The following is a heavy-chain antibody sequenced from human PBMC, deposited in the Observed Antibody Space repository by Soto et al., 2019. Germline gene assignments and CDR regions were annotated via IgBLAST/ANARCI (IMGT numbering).Heavy chain of an antibody. CDR1: GFNFSDYG. Sequence: HPGGSLRLSCEGPGFNFSDYGFHWVRQAPGKGLECVAMISYDGSDRYYRDSVQGRFTISRDDSKNTVFLQMNSLRTEDTAMYYCERSTYCSGGSCYPQYWGPGTLVTVSS. J-gene: IGHJ4*02. V-gene: IGHV3-30*03. D-gene: IGHD2-15*01. CDR3: ERSTYCSGGSCYPQY. CDR2: ISYDGSDR.